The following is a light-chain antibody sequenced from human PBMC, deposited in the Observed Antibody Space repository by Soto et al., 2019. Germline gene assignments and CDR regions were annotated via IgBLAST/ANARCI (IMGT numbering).Light chain of an antibody. Sequence: TQSPSTLSGSVGDRVTITCRASQSIHTSLAWYQQKSGKPPRLVIYDSTLRANGVPDRFGGSRSGTEFTLTINSLEPEDFAVYYCQQRNVWPPITFGQGTRLEIK. V-gene: IGKV3-11*01. CDR1: QSIHTS. CDR3: QQRNVWPPIT. J-gene: IGKJ5*01. CDR2: DST.